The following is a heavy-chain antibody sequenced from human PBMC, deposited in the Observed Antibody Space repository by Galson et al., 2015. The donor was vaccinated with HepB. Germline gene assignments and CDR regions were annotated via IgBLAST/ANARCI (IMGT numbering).Heavy chain of an antibody. CDR2: INHSGST. CDR3: ARGQRWLVRYYYYYGMDV. J-gene: IGHJ6*02. D-gene: IGHD6-19*01. CDR1: GGSFSGYY. V-gene: IGHV4-34*01. Sequence: TLSLTCAVYGGSFSGYYWSWIRQPPGKGLEWIGEINHSGSTNYNPSLKSRVTISVDTSKNQFSLKLSSVTAADTAVYYCARGQRWLVRYYYYYGMDVWGQGTTVTVSS.